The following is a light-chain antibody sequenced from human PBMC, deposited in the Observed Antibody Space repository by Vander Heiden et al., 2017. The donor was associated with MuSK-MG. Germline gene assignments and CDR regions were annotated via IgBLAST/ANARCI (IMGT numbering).Light chain of an antibody. V-gene: IGLV3-10*01. CDR2: NDS. CDR1: ALSRKY. CDR3: YSTDSSNIHRV. Sequence: SYDLTQQPSVSVSPGQTARITCSGDALSRKYAYWYQQKSGQAPVLVIYNDSKRPSGIPERCFAFSSGTVATLTISGAQVEDEADYFCYSTDSSNIHRVFGGGTKVTVL. J-gene: IGLJ3*02.